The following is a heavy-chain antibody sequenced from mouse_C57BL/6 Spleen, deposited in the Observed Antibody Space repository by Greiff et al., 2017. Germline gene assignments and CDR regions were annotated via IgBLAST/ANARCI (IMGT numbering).Heavy chain of an antibody. J-gene: IGHJ2*01. CDR2: INPYNGGT. D-gene: IGHD1-1*01. Sequence: EVQLQQSGPVLVKPGASVKMSCKASGYTFTDYYMNWVKQSHGKSLEWIGVINPYNGGTSYNQKFKGKATLTVDKSSSTAYMELNSLTSEDSAVYYCARGGYYYGSSYCYFDYWGQGTTLTVSS. CDR3: ARGGYYYGSSYCYFDY. CDR1: GYTFTDYY. V-gene: IGHV1-19*01.